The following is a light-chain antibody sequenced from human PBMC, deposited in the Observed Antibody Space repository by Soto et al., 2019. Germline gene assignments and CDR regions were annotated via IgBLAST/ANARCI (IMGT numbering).Light chain of an antibody. CDR1: QSVSSRN. V-gene: IGKV3-20*01. CDR2: GAS. J-gene: IGKJ5*01. Sequence: EIVLTQSPGTLSLSPGERATLSCRASQSVSSRNLAWYQQKPGQAPRLLIYGASSRATGIPDRFSGSGSGTDFTLTISRLEPEDFAVYSCQQYGSSSLFGQGTRLEIK. CDR3: QQYGSSSL.